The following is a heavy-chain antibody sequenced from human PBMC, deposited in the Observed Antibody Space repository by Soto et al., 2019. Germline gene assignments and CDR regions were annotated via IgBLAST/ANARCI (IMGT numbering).Heavy chain of an antibody. D-gene: IGHD6-19*01. CDR2: INHSGST. CDR1: GGSFSGYY. Sequence: QVQLQQWGAGLLKPSETLSLTCAVYGGSFSGYYWSWIRQPPGKGLEWIGEINHSGSTNYNPSLKSRDTISVDTSKNQFSLKLSSVTAADTAVYYWARGRRSRSGWYRRDWFDPWGQGTLVTVSS. V-gene: IGHV4-34*01. CDR3: ARGRRSRSGWYRRDWFDP. J-gene: IGHJ5*02.